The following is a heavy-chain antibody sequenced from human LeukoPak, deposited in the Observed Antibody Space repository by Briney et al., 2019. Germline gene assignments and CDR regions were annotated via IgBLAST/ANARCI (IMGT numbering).Heavy chain of an antibody. CDR2: ISAYNGNT. J-gene: IGHJ4*02. D-gene: IGHD2-21*02. Sequence: ASVKVSCKASGYTFTSYGISWVRQAPGQGLEWMGWISAYNGNTNYAQKLQGRVTMTRATSINTAYMELDRLTPDDTAIYYCARSYCGGDCYWTIDYWGQGTLVTVSS. V-gene: IGHV1-18*01. CDR1: GYTFTSYG. CDR3: ARSYCGGDCYWTIDY.